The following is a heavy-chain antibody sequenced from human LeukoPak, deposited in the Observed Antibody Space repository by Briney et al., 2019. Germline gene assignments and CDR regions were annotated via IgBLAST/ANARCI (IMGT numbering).Heavy chain of an antibody. CDR3: ARDSSYCSSTSCYQSEDY. CDR1: GYRFTSYD. CDR2: ISAHSGNT. J-gene: IGHJ4*02. D-gene: IGHD2-2*01. V-gene: IGHV1-18*01. Sequence: EASVKVSCKASGYRFTSYDISWVRQAPGQGLEWMGWISAHSGNTNYAQKFQGRVTMTTDTSTSTAYMELRSLRSNDTAVYYCARDSSYCSSTSCYQSEDYWGQGTLVTVSS.